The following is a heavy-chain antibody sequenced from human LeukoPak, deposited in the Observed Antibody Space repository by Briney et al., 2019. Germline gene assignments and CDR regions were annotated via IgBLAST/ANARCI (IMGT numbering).Heavy chain of an antibody. V-gene: IGHV4-59*01. J-gene: IGHJ4*02. CDR2: IYYSGST. Sequence: PSETLSLTCTVSGGSISSYYWSWIRQPPGKGLEWIGYIYYSGSTNYNPSLKSRVTISVDTSKNQFSLKLSSVTAADTAVYYCARTLSFDGYSDYWGQGTLVTVSS. CDR3: ARTLSFDGYSDY. D-gene: IGHD5-24*01. CDR1: GGSISSYY.